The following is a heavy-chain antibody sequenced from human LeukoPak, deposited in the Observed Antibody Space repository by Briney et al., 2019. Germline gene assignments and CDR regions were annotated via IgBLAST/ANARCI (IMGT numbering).Heavy chain of an antibody. D-gene: IGHD3-10*01. CDR2: ISYTGGNE. V-gene: IGHV3-30*04. CDR1: GLYFDSHA. CDR3: AREGGDLGAFDV. J-gene: IGHJ3*01. Sequence: GRSLRLSCAASGLYFDSHAMHWVRQAPGKGLDWVAFISYTGGNEYYADPVKGRFTISRDNSKNTLYLQMNSLRSEDTAVYFCAREGGDLGAFDVWGQGTVVTVSS.